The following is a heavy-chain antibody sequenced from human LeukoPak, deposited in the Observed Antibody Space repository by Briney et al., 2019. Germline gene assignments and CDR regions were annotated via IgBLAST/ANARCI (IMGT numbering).Heavy chain of an antibody. V-gene: IGHV3-23*01. CDR3: AREGYCSSTSCPFDY. CDR1: GFTFSSYA. Sequence: RGSLRLSCAASGFTFSSYAMSWVRQAPGKGLEWVSAISGSGGSTYYADSVKGRFTISRDNSKNTLYLQMNSLRAEDTAVYYCAREGYCSSTSCPFDYWGQGTLVTVSS. D-gene: IGHD2-2*01. J-gene: IGHJ4*02. CDR2: ISGSGGST.